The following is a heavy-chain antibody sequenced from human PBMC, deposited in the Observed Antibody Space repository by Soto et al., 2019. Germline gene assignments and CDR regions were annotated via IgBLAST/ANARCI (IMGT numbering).Heavy chain of an antibody. Sequence: QVQLVQSGAEVKKPGSSVKVSCKASGGTFNSYPITWVRQAPGQGLEWMGGIIPIIGTTNYAQKFQGRVTITADESSTTAYMELSSLGFEDTAVYYCASSYGTSWYRDYWGQGTLVTVSS. V-gene: IGHV1-69*01. CDR3: ASSYGTSWYRDY. J-gene: IGHJ4*02. D-gene: IGHD6-13*01. CDR2: IIPIIGTT. CDR1: GGTFNSYP.